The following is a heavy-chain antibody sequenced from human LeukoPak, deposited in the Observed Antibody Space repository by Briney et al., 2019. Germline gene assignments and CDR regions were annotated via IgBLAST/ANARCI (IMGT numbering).Heavy chain of an antibody. D-gene: IGHD2-15*01. CDR2: MNPNSGNT. Sequence: ASVKVSCKASGYTFTSYDINWVRQATGQGLEWMGWMNPNSGNTGYAQKFQGRVTMTRNTSISTAYMELSSLRSEDTAVYYCARGLGYCSGGSCHMDDAFDIWGQGTMVTVSS. V-gene: IGHV1-8*01. J-gene: IGHJ3*02. CDR3: ARGLGYCSGGSCHMDDAFDI. CDR1: GYTFTSYD.